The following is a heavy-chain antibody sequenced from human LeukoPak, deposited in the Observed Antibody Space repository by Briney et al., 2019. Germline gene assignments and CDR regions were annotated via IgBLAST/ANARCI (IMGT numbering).Heavy chain of an antibody. Sequence: PGRSLRLSCAASGFTFSDYGMHWVRQAPGKGLEWVAVIWYDGSNKYYADSVKGRFTISRDNSKNTLYLQMNSLRAEDTAVYYCAKDYYYGSGTYYGYFDYWGQGTLVTVSS. D-gene: IGHD3-10*01. CDR3: AKDYYYGSGTYYGYFDY. CDR1: GFTFSDYG. V-gene: IGHV3-33*06. CDR2: IWYDGSNK. J-gene: IGHJ4*02.